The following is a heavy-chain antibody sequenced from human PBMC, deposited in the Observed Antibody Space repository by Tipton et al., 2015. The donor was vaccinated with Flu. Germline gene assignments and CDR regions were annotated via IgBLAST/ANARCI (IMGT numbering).Heavy chain of an antibody. J-gene: IGHJ5*02. V-gene: IGHV4-4*07. CDR2: FYPSGNR. CDR3: ARRSGTWNNAGFDP. CDR1: GDSTSIYY. Sequence: TLSLTCTVSGDSTSIYYWNWIRQPAGKGLEWIGRFYPSGNRDYNPSLKNRVTMSLDTSKSQLSLNLTSVTAADTAVYYCARRSGTWNNAGFDPWGQGTLVTVSS. D-gene: IGHD1/OR15-1a*01.